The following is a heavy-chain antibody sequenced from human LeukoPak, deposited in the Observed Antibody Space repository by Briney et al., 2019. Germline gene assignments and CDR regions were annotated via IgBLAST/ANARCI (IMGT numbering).Heavy chain of an antibody. J-gene: IGHJ4*02. D-gene: IGHD4/OR15-4a*01. CDR1: GLTVSSNS. CDR3: ARRAGAYSHPYDY. CDR2: IYSDNT. V-gene: IGHV3-53*01. Sequence: GGSLRLSCAASGLTVSSNSMSWVRQAPGKGLEWVSFIYSDNTHYSDSVKGRFTISRDNSKNTLYLQMNSLRVEDTAVYYCARRAGAYSHPYDYWGQGTLVTVSS.